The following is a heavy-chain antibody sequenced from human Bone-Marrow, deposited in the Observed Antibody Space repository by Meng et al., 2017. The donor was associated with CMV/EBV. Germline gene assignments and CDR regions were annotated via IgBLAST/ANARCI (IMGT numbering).Heavy chain of an antibody. CDR2: INHSGST. CDR3: ARDIKVVPAAIRNYYYYYGMDV. Sequence: SETLSLTCAVYGGSFSGYYWSWIRQPPGKGLEWIGEINHSGSTNYNPSLKSRVTISVDTSKNQFSLKLSSVTAADTAVYYCARDIKVVPAAIRNYYYYYGMDVWGQGTTVTVPS. V-gene: IGHV4-34*01. J-gene: IGHJ6*02. D-gene: IGHD2-2*02. CDR1: GGSFSGYY.